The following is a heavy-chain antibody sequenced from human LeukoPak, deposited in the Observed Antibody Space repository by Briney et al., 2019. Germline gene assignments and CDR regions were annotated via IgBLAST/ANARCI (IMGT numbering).Heavy chain of an antibody. CDR1: GGSFSGYY. V-gene: IGHV4-34*01. CDR2: INHSGST. Sequence: SETLSLTCAVYGGSFSGYYWSWIRQPPGKGLEWIGEINHSGSTNYNPSLKSRVTMSVDTSKNQFSLKLSSVTAADTAVYYCARVSLVRGAPDYYFDYWAREPWSPSPQ. D-gene: IGHD3-10*01. CDR3: ARVSLVRGAPDYYFDY. J-gene: IGHJ4*02.